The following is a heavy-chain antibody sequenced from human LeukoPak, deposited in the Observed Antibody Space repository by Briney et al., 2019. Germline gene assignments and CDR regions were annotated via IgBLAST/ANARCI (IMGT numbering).Heavy chain of an antibody. Sequence: GGSLTLSCAASGFTFSSYSMNWVRQAPGGGLEWVSYISSSSSTIYYADSVKGRFTISRDNAKNSLYLKMNSLSAEDTAVYYCARDGLSGYFDYWGQGTLVTVSS. CDR3: ARDGLSGYFDY. CDR2: ISSSSSTI. J-gene: IGHJ4*02. D-gene: IGHD3-10*01. CDR1: GFTFSSYS. V-gene: IGHV3-48*01.